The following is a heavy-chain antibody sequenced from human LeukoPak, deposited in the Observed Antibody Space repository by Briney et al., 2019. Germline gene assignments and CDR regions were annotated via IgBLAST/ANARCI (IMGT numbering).Heavy chain of an antibody. J-gene: IGHJ6*02. V-gene: IGHV4-31*03. Sequence: PSETLSLTCTVSGGSISSGGYYWSWIRQHPGKGLEWIGYIYYSGSTYYNPSLKSRVTISVDTSKNQFSLKLSSVTAADTAVYYCARDRVHSYCSSTSCYEDYYYYGMDVWGQGTTVTVSS. CDR1: GGSISSGGYY. CDR3: ARDRVHSYCSSTSCYEDYYYYGMDV. D-gene: IGHD2-2*01. CDR2: IYYSGST.